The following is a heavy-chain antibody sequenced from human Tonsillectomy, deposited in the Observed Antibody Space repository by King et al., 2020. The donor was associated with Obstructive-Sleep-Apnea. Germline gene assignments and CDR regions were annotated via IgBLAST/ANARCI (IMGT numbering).Heavy chain of an antibody. J-gene: IGHJ4*02. CDR2: IWYDGSNK. CDR1: GFTFSSYG. CDR3: MSKVVPSTPFDY. D-gene: IGHD2-2*01. Sequence: QLVQSGGGVVQPGRSLRLSCAASGFTFSSYGMHWVRQAPGKGLEWVAVIWYDGSNKYYADSVKGRFTISRDNSENTLYLQMNSLRAEDTAVYYCMSKVVPSTPFDYWGQGTLVTVSS. V-gene: IGHV3-33*01.